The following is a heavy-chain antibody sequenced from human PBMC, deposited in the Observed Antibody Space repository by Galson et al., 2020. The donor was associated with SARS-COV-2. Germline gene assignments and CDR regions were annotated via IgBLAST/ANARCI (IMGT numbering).Heavy chain of an antibody. CDR2: IYYSGST. V-gene: IGHV4-31*03. J-gene: IGHJ3*02. Sequence: ASGTLSLTCTVSGGSISSGGYYWSWIRPHPGKGLEWIGYIYYSGSTYYNPSLKSRVTISVDTSKNQFSLKLSSVTAADTAVYYCERGDCYDSSGRTGAFDIWGQGTMVTVSS. CDR3: ERGDCYDSSGRTGAFDI. CDR1: GGSISSGGYY. D-gene: IGHD3-22*01.